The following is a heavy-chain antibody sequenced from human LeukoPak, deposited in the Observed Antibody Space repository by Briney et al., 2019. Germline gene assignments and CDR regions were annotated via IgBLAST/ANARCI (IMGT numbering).Heavy chain of an antibody. Sequence: PGGSLRLSCAAYGFTFSSYAMTSVRQAPGKGLEWVSVISGSGGTTYYAASVKGRFTISIDNPNNKLYLKLKSLRAEETAVYYCAKDGNIVVVTGIDNWGQGTLVTVSS. CDR2: ISGSGGTT. D-gene: IGHD2-21*02. V-gene: IGHV3-23*01. CDR1: GFTFSSYA. J-gene: IGHJ4*02. CDR3: AKDGNIVVVTGIDN.